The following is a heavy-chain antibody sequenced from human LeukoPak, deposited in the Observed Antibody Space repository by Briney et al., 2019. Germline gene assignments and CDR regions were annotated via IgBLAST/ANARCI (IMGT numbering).Heavy chain of an antibody. D-gene: IGHD5-18*01. CDR2: INPNSGGT. V-gene: IGHV1-2*02. CDR3: ARAQGQSRYGYGAAYYYYVDV. CDR1: GYTFTDYY. Sequence: AASVKVSCKVSGYTFTDYYMHWVRQAPGQGLEWMGWINPNSGGTNYAQKFQGRVTMTRDTSISTAYMELSRLRSDDTAVYYCARAQGQSRYGYGAAYYYYVDVWGKGTTVTVSS. J-gene: IGHJ6*03.